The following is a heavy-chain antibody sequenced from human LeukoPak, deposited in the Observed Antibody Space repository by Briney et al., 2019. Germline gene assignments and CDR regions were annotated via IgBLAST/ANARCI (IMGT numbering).Heavy chain of an antibody. J-gene: IGHJ6*02. Sequence: GASVKVSCKASGYTFTSYGISWVRQAPGQGLEWMGWISAYNGNTNYAQKLQGRVTMTTDTSTSTAYMELRSLRSDDTAVYYCAKLQFVGYYYSMDVWGQGTTVTVSS. CDR2: ISAYNGNT. CDR1: GYTFTSYG. D-gene: IGHD5-24*01. CDR3: AKLQFVGYYYSMDV. V-gene: IGHV1-18*01.